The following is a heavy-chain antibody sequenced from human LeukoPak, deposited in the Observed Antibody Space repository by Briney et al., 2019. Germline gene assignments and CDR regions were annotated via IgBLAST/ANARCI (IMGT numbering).Heavy chain of an antibody. CDR1: GGSISSSNW. CDR3: ARAYYYDSSGYHGAFDI. V-gene: IGHV4-4*02. J-gene: IGHJ3*02. Sequence: SETLSLTCAVSGGSISSSNWWSWVRQPPGKGLEWIGEIYHSGSTNYNPSLKGRVTISVDKSKNQFSLKLSSVTAADTAVYYCARAYYYDSSGYHGAFDIWGQGTMVTVSS. CDR2: IYHSGST. D-gene: IGHD3-22*01.